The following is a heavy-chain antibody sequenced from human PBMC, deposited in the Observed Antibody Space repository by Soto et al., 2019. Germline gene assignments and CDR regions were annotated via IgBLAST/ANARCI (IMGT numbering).Heavy chain of an antibody. J-gene: IGHJ4*02. CDR3: AKGSGYNSGWSDY. CDR2: ISGSGDST. V-gene: IGHV3-23*01. CDR1: GFTFSSYA. D-gene: IGHD6-19*01. Sequence: EVQLLESGGGLVQPGGSLRLSCAASGFTFSSYAMSWVRQAPGKGLEWVSTISGSGDSTYYADSVKGRFTFSRDNSKNTLSRQMNSLRAEDTAIYYCAKGSGYNSGWSDYWGQGTLVTVSS.